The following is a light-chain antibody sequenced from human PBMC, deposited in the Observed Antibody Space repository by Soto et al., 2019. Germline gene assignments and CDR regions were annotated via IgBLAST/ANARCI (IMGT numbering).Light chain of an antibody. J-gene: IGKJ1*01. CDR1: RSVSSY. CDR3: QQRSNWPPTWT. CDR2: DAS. Sequence: EIVLTQSPGTLSLSPGERATLSCRASRSVSSYLAWYQQKPGQAPRLLIYDASNRATGIPARFSGGGSGTDFTLTISSLEPEDFAVYYCQQRSNWPPTWTFGQGTKVEIK. V-gene: IGKV3-11*01.